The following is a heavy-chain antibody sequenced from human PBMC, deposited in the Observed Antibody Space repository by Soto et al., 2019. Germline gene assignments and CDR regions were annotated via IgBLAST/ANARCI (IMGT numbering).Heavy chain of an antibody. V-gene: IGHV3-23*01. CDR1: GFTFSSYA. D-gene: IGHD4-17*01. CDR2: ISGSGGST. J-gene: IGHJ2*01. Sequence: EVQLLESGGGLVQPGGSLRLSCAASGFTFSSYAMSWVRQAPGKGLEWGSAISGSGGSTYYADSVKGRLTISRDNSKNMLYLQMNSLRAEDTAVYYCAKRTVGWYFDLWGRGTLVTVSS. CDR3: AKRTVGWYFDL.